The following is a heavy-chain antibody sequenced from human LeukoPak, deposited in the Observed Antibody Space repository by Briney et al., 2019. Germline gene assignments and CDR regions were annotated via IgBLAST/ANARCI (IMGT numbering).Heavy chain of an antibody. J-gene: IGHJ4*02. CDR3: ARDRYDILTGYYPFDY. V-gene: IGHV4-61*02. CDR1: GGSISCGSYY. Sequence: SETLSLTCTVSGGSISCGSYYWSWIRQPAGKGLEWIGRIYTSGSTNYNPSLKSRVTISVDTSKNQFSLKLSSVTAADTAVYYCARDRYDILTGYYPFDYWGQGTLVTVSS. CDR2: IYTSGST. D-gene: IGHD3-9*01.